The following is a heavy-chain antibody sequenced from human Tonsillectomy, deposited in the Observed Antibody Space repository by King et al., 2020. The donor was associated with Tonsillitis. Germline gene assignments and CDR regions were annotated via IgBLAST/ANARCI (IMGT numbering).Heavy chain of an antibody. J-gene: IGHJ4*02. CDR1: GFTFSSHT. CDR2: ILYDGSNK. Sequence: QVQLVESGGGVVQPGRSLRLSCAASGFTFSSHTIHWVRQAPGKGLEWVALILYDGSNKYYADSVKGRFTISRDDSKNTLYLQMNSLRAEDTAMYYCARDNGYSNGHPFDYWGQGTLVTVSS. V-gene: IGHV3-30-3*01. D-gene: IGHD5-18*01. CDR3: ARDNGYSNGHPFDY.